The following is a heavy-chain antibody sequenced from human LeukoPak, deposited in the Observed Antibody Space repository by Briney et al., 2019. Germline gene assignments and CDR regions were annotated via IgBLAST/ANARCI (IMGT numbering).Heavy chain of an antibody. D-gene: IGHD4-17*01. V-gene: IGHV3-74*01. CDR2: INSDGSST. Sequence: GGSLRLSCAASGFTFSSYWMHWVRQAPGKGLVWVSRINSDGSSTSHADSVKGRFTISRDNAKNTLYLQMNSLRAEDTAVYYCARDPDGDYDLDYWGQGTLVTVSS. J-gene: IGHJ4*02. CDR3: ARDPDGDYDLDY. CDR1: GFTFSSYW.